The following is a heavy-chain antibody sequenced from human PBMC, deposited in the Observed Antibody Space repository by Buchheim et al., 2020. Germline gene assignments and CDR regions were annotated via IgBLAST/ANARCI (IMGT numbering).Heavy chain of an antibody. CDR1: GFTFSSYA. J-gene: IGHJ4*02. V-gene: IGHV3-30-3*01. CDR3: ARGGGGALFY. D-gene: IGHD2-21*01. Sequence: QVQLVESGGGVVQPGRSLRLSCAASGFTFSSYAMHWVRQAPGKGLEWVAVISYDGSNKYYADSVKGRFTISRDNSKSTLYLQMNSLRAEDTAVYYCARGGGGALFYWGQGTL. CDR2: ISYDGSNK.